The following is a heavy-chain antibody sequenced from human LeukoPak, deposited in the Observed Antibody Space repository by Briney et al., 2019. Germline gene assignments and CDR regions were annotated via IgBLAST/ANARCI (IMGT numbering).Heavy chain of an antibody. D-gene: IGHD3-22*01. CDR2: MNPNSGNT. V-gene: IGHV1-8*01. J-gene: IGHJ4*02. Sequence: ASVKVSCKASGYTFTSYDINWVRQATGQGLEWIGWMNPNSGNTGYAQKFQGRVTMTRNTTISTAYMELSSQTSEDNAVYYCARGIIVTYDSSVYYGCWGPGTLVTVSS. CDR3: ARGIIVTYDSSVYYGC. CDR1: GYTFTSYD.